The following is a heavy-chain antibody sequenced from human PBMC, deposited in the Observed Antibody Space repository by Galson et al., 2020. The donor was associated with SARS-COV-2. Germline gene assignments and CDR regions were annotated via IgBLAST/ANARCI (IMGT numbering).Heavy chain of an antibody. V-gene: IGHV1-18*01. Sequence: GESLKISCKASGYTFINYGINWVRQAPGQGLEWMGWISTYNGNTNYAQIVQGRVTMTTDTSTSTVYMELRGLTSDDTAVYFCARDDYGGINEFFQHWGQGTLVTVSS. CDR2: ISTYNGNT. CDR3: ARDDYGGINEFFQH. D-gene: IGHD4-17*01. J-gene: IGHJ1*01. CDR1: GYTFINYG.